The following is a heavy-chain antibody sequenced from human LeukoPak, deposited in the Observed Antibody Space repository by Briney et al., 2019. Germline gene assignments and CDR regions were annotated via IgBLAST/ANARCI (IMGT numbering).Heavy chain of an antibody. Sequence: PSETLSLTCSVSGGSIRNYYWNWLRQAAGKELELIGRIHSSGGANYSPSLKSRVAMSIDTSKSQFSLRLSSVTAADTAVYYCARLITGTTTAFDIWSQGTVVTVSS. V-gene: IGHV4-4*07. CDR3: ARLITGTTTAFDI. CDR2: IHSSGGA. CDR1: GGSIRNYY. J-gene: IGHJ3*02. D-gene: IGHD1-7*01.